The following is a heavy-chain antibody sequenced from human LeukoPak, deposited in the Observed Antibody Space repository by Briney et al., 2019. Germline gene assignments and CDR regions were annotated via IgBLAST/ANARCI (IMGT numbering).Heavy chain of an antibody. CDR2: SRSTSNTI. CDR3: ARAGKSSFDP. D-gene: IGHD1-26*01. J-gene: IGHJ5*02. Sequence: SRSTSNTIYYADSVKGRFTISRDNAKNSLYLQMNSLRAEDTAVYYCARAGKSSFDPWGQGTLVTVSS. V-gene: IGHV3-48*03.